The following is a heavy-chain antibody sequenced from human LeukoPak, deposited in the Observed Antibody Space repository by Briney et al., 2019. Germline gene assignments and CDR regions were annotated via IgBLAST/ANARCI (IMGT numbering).Heavy chain of an antibody. D-gene: IGHD3-3*01. Sequence: GGSLRLSCAASGFTFSSYSMNWVRQAPGKGLEWVSSISSSSSYICYADSVKGRFTISRDNAKNSLYLQMNSLRAEDTAVYYCARERRQYDFWSGYFVGDAFDIWGQGTMVTVSS. V-gene: IGHV3-21*01. J-gene: IGHJ3*02. CDR2: ISSSSSYI. CDR1: GFTFSSYS. CDR3: ARERRQYDFWSGYFVGDAFDI.